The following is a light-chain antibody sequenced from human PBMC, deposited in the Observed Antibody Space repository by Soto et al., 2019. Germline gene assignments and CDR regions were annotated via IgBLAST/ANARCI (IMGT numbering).Light chain of an antibody. CDR1: QSVSNNY. CDR3: QQSYSTLWT. J-gene: IGKJ1*01. V-gene: IGKV3-20*01. Sequence: EIALTQSPGTLSLSPGERATLSCRASQSVSNNYLAWYQQKPGQAPRLLIYGASNRATGIPDRFSGSGSGTDFTLTISSLQPEDFATYYCQQSYSTLWTFGQGTKVDI. CDR2: GAS.